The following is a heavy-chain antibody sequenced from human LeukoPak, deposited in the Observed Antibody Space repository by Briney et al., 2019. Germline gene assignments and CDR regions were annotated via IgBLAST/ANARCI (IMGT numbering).Heavy chain of an antibody. CDR3: ARGTIYSLFDY. CDR2: IYYSGST. V-gene: IGHV4-59*01. Sequence: SETLSLTCAVYGGSFSGYYWSWIRQPPGKGLEWIGYIYYSGSTNYNPSLKSRVTISVDTSKNQFSLKLSSVTAADTAVYYCARGTIYSLFDYWGQGTLVTVSS. CDR1: GGSFSGYY. D-gene: IGHD2-15*01. J-gene: IGHJ4*02.